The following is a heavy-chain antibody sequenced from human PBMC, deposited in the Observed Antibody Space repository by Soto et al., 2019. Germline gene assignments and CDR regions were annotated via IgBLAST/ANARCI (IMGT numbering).Heavy chain of an antibody. CDR2: IYHSGST. J-gene: IGHJ3*02. V-gene: IGHV4-4*02. CDR3: ARMGRRYYDSSGYQLPDAFDI. Sequence: AVSGGSISSSNWWSWVRQPPGKGLEWIGEIYHSGSTNYNPSLKSRVTISVDKSKNQFSLKLSSVTAADTAVYYCARMGRRYYDSSGYQLPDAFDIWGQGTMVTVS. D-gene: IGHD3-22*01. CDR1: GGSISSSNW.